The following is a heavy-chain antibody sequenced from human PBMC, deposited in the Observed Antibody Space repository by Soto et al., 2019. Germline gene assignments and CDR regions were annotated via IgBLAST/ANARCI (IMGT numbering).Heavy chain of an antibody. V-gene: IGHV6-1*01. J-gene: IGHJ6*02. CDR3: ARSRSSSWPFYYYYGMDV. CDR2: TYYRSKWYN. D-gene: IGHD6-13*01. Sequence: SQTLSLTCAISGDSVSSNSAAWNWIRQSPSRGLEWLGRTYYRSKWYNDYAVSVKSRITINPDTSKNQFSLQLNSVTPEDTAVYYCARSRSSSWPFYYYYGMDVWGQGTTVTAP. CDR1: GDSVSSNSAA.